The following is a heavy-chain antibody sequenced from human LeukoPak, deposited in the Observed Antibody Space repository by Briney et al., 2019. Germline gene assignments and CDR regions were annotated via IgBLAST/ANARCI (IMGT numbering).Heavy chain of an antibody. J-gene: IGHJ6*02. D-gene: IGHD6-13*01. CDR1: RFTFSDYS. V-gene: IGHV3-11*06. CDR3: ARERITTAGVTSYYGMDV. Sequence: GGSLRLSCAASRFTFSDYSMSWIRQAPGKGLEWVSYIGSSSTYTNYADSVKGRFTISRDNAKNSLYLQMNSLRAEDMAVYYCARERITTAGVTSYYGMDVWGQGTTVTVSS. CDR2: IGSSSTYT.